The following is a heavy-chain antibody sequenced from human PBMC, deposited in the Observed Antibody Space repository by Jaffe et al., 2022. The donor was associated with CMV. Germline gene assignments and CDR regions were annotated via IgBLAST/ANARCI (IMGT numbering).Heavy chain of an antibody. J-gene: IGHJ4*02. V-gene: IGHV3-33*01. Sequence: QVQLVESGGGVVQPGRSLRLSCAASGFTFSSYGMHWVRQAPGKGLEWVAVIWYDGSNKYYADSVKGRFTISRDNSKNTLYLQMNSLRAEDTAVYYCAREIGSWLDFDYWGQGTLVTVSS. CDR2: IWYDGSNK. D-gene: IGHD3-9*01. CDR3: AREIGSWLDFDY. CDR1: GFTFSSYG.